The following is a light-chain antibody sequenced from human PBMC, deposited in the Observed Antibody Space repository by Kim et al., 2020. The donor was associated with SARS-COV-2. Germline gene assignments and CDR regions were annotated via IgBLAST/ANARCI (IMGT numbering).Light chain of an antibody. CDR2: DTS. V-gene: IGKV3-20*01. J-gene: IGKJ2*01. CDR1: QSIFSTH. Sequence: PGESDTLACSASQSIFSTHFAWHKQKPGQTPRLPIYDTSSRATGIPDRFSGSGSGTDFTLTIDRLEPADFAVYYCQQYATSPYTFGQGTKLEI. CDR3: QQYATSPYT.